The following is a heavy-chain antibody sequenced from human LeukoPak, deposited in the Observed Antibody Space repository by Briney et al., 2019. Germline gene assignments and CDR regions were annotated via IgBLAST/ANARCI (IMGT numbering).Heavy chain of an antibody. J-gene: IGHJ5*02. CDR3: ARFCSGGGCYHNWFDP. D-gene: IGHD2-15*01. V-gene: IGHV1-18*01. CDR2: ISVYNGHT. Sequence: GASVKVSCKASGYTFTSYGISWVRQAPGQRLEWMGWISVYNGHTNYAQKLRDRVTMTTDTATNTAYMELRSLRSDDTAVYHCARFCSGGGCYHNWFDPWGQGTLVTVSS. CDR1: GYTFTSYG.